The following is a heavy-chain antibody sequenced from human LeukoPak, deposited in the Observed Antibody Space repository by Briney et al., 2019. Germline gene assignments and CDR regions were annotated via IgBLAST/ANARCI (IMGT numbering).Heavy chain of an antibody. V-gene: IGHV4-59*08. J-gene: IGHJ3*02. CDR2: VYYSGST. Sequence: PSETLSLTCTVSGGSISSYYWSWIRQPPGKGLEWIGYVYYSGSTNYTPSLKSRVTISVDTSKNQFSLKLNSVSAADTAVYYCARQSGTYADAFDIWGQGTMVTVSS. CDR1: GGSISSYY. D-gene: IGHD1-26*01. CDR3: ARQSGTYADAFDI.